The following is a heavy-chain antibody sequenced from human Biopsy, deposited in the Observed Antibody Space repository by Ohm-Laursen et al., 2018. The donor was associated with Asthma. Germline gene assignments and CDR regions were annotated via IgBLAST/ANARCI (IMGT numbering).Heavy chain of an antibody. J-gene: IGHJ6*02. CDR2: TIPIFDTP. CDR1: GGTFSSHS. V-gene: IGHV1-69*13. CDR3: VTSGGDYGYFGLDV. Sequence: SVKVSCKASGGTFSSHSISWVRQAPGQGLEWMGGTIPIFDTPNYAQKFQGRVTITADESTTTAYMELSSLRSEDTAVYYCVTSGGDYGYFGLDVWGQGTTVTVSS. D-gene: IGHD4-17*01.